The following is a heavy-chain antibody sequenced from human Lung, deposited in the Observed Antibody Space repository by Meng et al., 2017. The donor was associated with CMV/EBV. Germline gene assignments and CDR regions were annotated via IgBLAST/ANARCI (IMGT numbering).Heavy chain of an antibody. V-gene: IGHV3-7*01. Sequence: GEXXKISCATSGFSFSDYWMAWVRQTPGKGLEWVANIKRDGSEKYYVDSVKGRFTVSRDNAKNSLHLQMRTLRAEDTAVYYCVTYYADIVLGPFDIWGPGKXV. J-gene: IGHJ3*02. CDR3: VTYYADIVLGPFDI. CDR1: GFSFSDYW. D-gene: IGHD2-15*01. CDR2: IKRDGSEK.